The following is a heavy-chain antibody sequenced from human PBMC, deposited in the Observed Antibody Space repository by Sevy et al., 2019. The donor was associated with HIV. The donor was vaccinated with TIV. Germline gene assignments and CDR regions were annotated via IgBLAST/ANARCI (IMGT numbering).Heavy chain of an antibody. CDR3: ARGQRQWLISYYYYYMDV. D-gene: IGHD6-19*01. Sequence: SETLPLTCTVSGGSISSYYWTWIRQPPGKGLEWIGSMYYSGTTNYNPSLKSRVTISVDTSKNQFSLNLNSVTAADTAVYYCARGQRQWLISYYYYYMDVWGKGTTVTVSS. V-gene: IGHV4-59*01. J-gene: IGHJ6*03. CDR2: MYYSGTT. CDR1: GGSISSYY.